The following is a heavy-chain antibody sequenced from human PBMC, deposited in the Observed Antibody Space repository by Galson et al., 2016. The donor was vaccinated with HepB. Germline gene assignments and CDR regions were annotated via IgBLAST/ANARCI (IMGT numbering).Heavy chain of an antibody. J-gene: IGHJ4*02. Sequence: TLSLTCIVSGGSISSGGDHWSWIRQHPGKGLEWIAYIYYSGSTYYNPSLKSRVTISVDTSKNQFSLKLSSVTAADTAVYYCARVGRLDFWSGFYVPPFDYWGQGILVTVSS. CDR1: GGSISSGGDH. V-gene: IGHV4-31*03. CDR2: IYYSGST. CDR3: ARVGRLDFWSGFYVPPFDY. D-gene: IGHD3-3*01.